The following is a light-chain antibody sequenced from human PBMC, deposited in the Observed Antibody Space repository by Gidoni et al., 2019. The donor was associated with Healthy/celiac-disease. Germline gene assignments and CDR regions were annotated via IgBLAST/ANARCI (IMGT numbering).Light chain of an antibody. V-gene: IGKV1-5*01. CDR3: QQYNSYAT. J-gene: IGKJ1*01. Sequence: DIQMTQSPSTLSASVGDRVTITCRASQSISSWLAWYQQKPGKAPKLLIYDASSLESGVPSRFSCSGSGTEFTLTISSLQPDDFATYYCQQYNSYATFXQXTKVEIK. CDR1: QSISSW. CDR2: DAS.